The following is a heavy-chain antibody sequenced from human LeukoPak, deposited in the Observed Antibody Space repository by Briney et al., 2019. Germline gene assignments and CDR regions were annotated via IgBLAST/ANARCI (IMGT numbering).Heavy chain of an antibody. V-gene: IGHV3-23*01. Sequence: GGSLRLSCAASGFTFTDSAVSWVRHSPGEGLKWVSSTSDTGGRTYYADSVKGRFTITRDNSRNTVSLQMNSLTAGDTARYYCAKGGQDFDFWRFDLWGQGILVIVSS. CDR1: GFTFTDSA. D-gene: IGHD3-3*01. J-gene: IGHJ5*02. CDR2: TSDTGGRT. CDR3: AKGGQDFDFWRFDL.